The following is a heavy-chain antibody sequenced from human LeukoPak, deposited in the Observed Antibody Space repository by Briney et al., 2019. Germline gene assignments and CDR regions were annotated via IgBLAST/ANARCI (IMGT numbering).Heavy chain of an antibody. V-gene: IGHV3-11*04. CDR2: ISGSGNYI. J-gene: IGHJ6*03. CDR1: GFTFSDSY. CDR3: AGLRRAYYYYMDV. Sequence: GGSLRLSCAASGFTFSDSYMTWIRQAPGKGLEWVSSISGSGNYIYYADSLKGRFTISRDNANNLLFLQMSSLRAEDTAVYFCAGLRRAYYYYMDVWGKGTTVTVSS.